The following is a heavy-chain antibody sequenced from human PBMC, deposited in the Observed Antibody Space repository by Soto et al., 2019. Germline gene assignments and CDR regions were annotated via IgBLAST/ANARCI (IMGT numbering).Heavy chain of an antibody. Sequence: PGGSLRLSCAASGFTFSTYAMHWVRQAPGKGLNWVAVIWYDGSNKYYADSVKCRFTISRDNSKNTLYLQMNSLRAEDTAVYYCARDYLAVPQRVIDYWGQGTLVTSPQ. D-gene: IGHD2-2*01. J-gene: IGHJ4*02. V-gene: IGHV3-33*08. CDR1: GFTFSTYA. CDR3: ARDYLAVPQRVIDY. CDR2: IWYDGSNK.